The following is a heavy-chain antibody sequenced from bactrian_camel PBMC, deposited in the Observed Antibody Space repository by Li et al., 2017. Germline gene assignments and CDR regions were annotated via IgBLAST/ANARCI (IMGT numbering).Heavy chain of an antibody. CDR1: GFTASSYY. CDR2: IDSDGRT. CDR3: AARTDRYGEGVSRDGFCWGNY. J-gene: IGHJ4*01. Sequence: HVQLVESGGGLVQPGGSLRLSCAPSGFTASSYYMYWVRQAPGKEREGVASIDSDGRTSYADSVKGRFTISKGNAKNTLYLQMNSLKPEDTAMYFCAARTDRYGEGVSRDGFCWGNYWGQGTQVTVS. D-gene: IGHD5*01. V-gene: IGHV3S26*01.